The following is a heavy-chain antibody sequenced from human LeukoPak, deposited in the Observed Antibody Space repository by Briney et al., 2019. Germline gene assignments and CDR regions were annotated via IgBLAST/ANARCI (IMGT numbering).Heavy chain of an antibody. CDR3: AKDRCSNGVGCYYYYMDV. D-gene: IGHD2-8*01. CDR1: GFTFSSYS. V-gene: IGHV3-21*01. CDR2: ISSSSSYI. J-gene: IGHJ6*03. Sequence: GGSLRLSCAASGFTFSSYSMNWVRQAPGKGLEWVSSISSSSSYIYYAGSVKGRFSISRDSSKNILYLQMNSLRAEDTAVYYCAKDRCSNGVGCYYYYMDVWGEGTTVTISS.